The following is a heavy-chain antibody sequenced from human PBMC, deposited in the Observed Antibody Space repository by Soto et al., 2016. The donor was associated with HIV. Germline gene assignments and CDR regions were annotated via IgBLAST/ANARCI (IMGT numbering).Heavy chain of an antibody. V-gene: IGHV3-23*01. CDR3: AKEGLLAYYDSISGYFQH. J-gene: IGHJ1*01. CDR1: GFTFSSYA. Sequence: EVQLLESGGGLVQPGGSLRLSCAASGFTFSSYAMSWVRQAPGKGLEWVSAISGSGGSTYYADSVKGRFTISRDNSKNTLYLQMNSLRAEDTAVYYCAKEGLLAYYDSISGYFQHWGQGTLVTVSS. CDR2: ISGSGGST. D-gene: IGHD3-22*01.